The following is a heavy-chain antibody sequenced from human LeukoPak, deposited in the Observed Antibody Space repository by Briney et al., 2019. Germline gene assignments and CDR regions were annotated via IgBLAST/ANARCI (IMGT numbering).Heavy chain of an antibody. Sequence: SQTLSLTCTVSGGSISSGDYYWSWIRQPPGKGLEWIGYIYYSGSTYYNPSLKSRVTISVDTSKNQFSLKLSSVTAADTAVYYCARLSSGWYTNFDYWGQGTLVTVSS. CDR2: IYYSGST. J-gene: IGHJ4*02. V-gene: IGHV4-30-4*01. CDR1: GGSISSGDYY. D-gene: IGHD6-19*01. CDR3: ARLSSGWYTNFDY.